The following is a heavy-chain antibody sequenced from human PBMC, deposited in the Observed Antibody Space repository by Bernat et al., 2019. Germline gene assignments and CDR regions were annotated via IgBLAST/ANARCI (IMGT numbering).Heavy chain of an antibody. CDR3: TRTILRYFDWFLSFDY. CDR1: GFTFGDYA. V-gene: IGHV3-49*04. CDR2: IRSKAYGGTT. D-gene: IGHD3-9*01. Sequence: EVQLVESGGGLVQPGRSLRLSCTASGFTFGDYAMSWVRQAPGKGLEWVGFIRSKAYGGTTEYAASVKGRFTISRDDSKSNAYLQMNSLKTEDTAVYYCTRTILRYFDWFLSFDYWGQGTLVTVSS. J-gene: IGHJ4*02.